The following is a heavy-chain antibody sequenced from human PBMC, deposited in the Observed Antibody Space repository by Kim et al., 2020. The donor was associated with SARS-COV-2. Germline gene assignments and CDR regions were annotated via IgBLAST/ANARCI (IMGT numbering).Heavy chain of an antibody. Sequence: GGSLRLSCVASGFIFSNYGMSWVRQAPGKGLEWVSLISGSGGATFNADSVKGRFTISRDNSKNTLYLQMNSLRAEDTAIYYCAKDYSGSYWGQGTLVTVSS. J-gene: IGHJ4*02. V-gene: IGHV3-23*01. CDR1: GFIFSNYG. CDR3: AKDYSGSY. D-gene: IGHD1-26*01. CDR2: ISGSGGAT.